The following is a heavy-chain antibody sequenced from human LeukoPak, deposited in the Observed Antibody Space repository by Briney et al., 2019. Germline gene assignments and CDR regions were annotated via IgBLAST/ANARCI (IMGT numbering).Heavy chain of an antibody. CDR2: ISWNSGSI. CDR1: GFTFDDYA. D-gene: IGHD6-13*01. CDR3: AKGNLAAAGTAFDY. Sequence: GGSLRLSCAASGFTFDDYAMHWVRQAPGKGLEWVSGISWNSGSIGYADSVKGRFAISRDNAKSSLYLQMNSLRAEDTALYYCAKGNLAAAGTAFDYWGQGTLVTVSS. J-gene: IGHJ4*02. V-gene: IGHV3-9*01.